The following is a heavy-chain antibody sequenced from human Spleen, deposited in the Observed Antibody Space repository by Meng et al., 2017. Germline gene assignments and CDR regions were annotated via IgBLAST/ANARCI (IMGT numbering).Heavy chain of an antibody. Sequence: GESLKISCAASGFTFSSCWMSWVRQAPGKGLEWVANIKQDGSEKYYVDSVKGRFTISRDNAKNSLYLQMNSLRAEDTAVYYCARDGASWFGELLGDYWGQGTLVTVSS. CDR2: IKQDGSEK. CDR3: ARDGASWFGELLGDY. V-gene: IGHV3-7*01. J-gene: IGHJ4*02. CDR1: GFTFSSCW. D-gene: IGHD3-10*01.